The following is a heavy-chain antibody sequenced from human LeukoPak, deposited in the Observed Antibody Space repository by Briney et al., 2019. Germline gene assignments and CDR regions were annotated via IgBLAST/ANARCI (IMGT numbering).Heavy chain of an antibody. Sequence: ASVKVSCKASGYTFISYAMHWVRQAPGQRLEWMGWINAGNGNTKYSQKFQGRVTITRDTSISTAYMELSRLRSDDTAVYYCASSSDYYYMDVWGKGTTVTVSS. V-gene: IGHV1-3*01. CDR2: INAGNGNT. CDR1: GYTFISYA. CDR3: ASSSDYYYMDV. J-gene: IGHJ6*03.